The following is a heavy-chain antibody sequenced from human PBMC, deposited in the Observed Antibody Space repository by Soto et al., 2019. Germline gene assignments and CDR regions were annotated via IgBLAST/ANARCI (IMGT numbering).Heavy chain of an antibody. CDR3: ARHRFTSGSDFFDS. CDR1: GYTFTEYN. V-gene: IGHV1-2*02. Sequence: ASVKVSCKASGYTFTEYNLHWVRQAPGQGPEWMGSINPRNGDTDFAQKFQPRVTMTRDTSITTAYMEVFRLTSHDTAVYYCARHRFTSGSDFFDSWGHGTLVTVSS. D-gene: IGHD1-26*01. CDR2: INPRNGDT. J-gene: IGHJ4*01.